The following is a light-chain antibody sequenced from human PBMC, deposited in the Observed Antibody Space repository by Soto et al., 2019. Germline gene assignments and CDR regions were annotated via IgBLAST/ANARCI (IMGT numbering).Light chain of an antibody. Sequence: EIVLTQSPGTLSLSPGERATLSCRASQSVSSNNLAWYQQRPGQAPRIVIYGASTRATGIPERFSGSGSGTDFTLIISRLEPEDFAVYYCQQYRRSPFTCGPGTKVDIK. CDR1: QSVSSNN. CDR3: QQYRRSPFT. CDR2: GAS. V-gene: IGKV3-20*01. J-gene: IGKJ3*01.